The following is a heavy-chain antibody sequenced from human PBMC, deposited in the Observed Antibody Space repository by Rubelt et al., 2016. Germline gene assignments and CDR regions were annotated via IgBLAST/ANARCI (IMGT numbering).Heavy chain of an antibody. D-gene: IGHD3-10*01. V-gene: IGHV4-34*01. CDR3: AREFWFGDRPHFDY. CDR1: GESFSGYY. Sequence: QVQLQQWGAGLLKPSETLSLTCAVYGESFSGYYWTWIRQSPGMGLEWIGKVDHGGSTNYNPSLKSRVTISVDTSKNQFSLGRGSVTAADTAVYYGAREFWFGDRPHFDYWGQGTLVTVSS. CDR2: VDHGGST. J-gene: IGHJ4*02.